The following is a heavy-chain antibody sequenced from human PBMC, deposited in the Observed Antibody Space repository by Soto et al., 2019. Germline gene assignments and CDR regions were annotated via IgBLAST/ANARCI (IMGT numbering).Heavy chain of an antibody. D-gene: IGHD3-3*01. CDR1: GGCFSGYY. CDR3: ARENINVLEWLFPDNWFDP. Sequence: SETLSLTCAVYGGCFSGYYWSWIRQPPGKGLEWIGEINHSGSTNYNPSLKSRVTISVDTSKNQFSLKLSSVTAADTAVYYCARENINVLEWLFPDNWFDPWGQGTLVTVSS. J-gene: IGHJ5*02. CDR2: INHSGST. V-gene: IGHV4-34*01.